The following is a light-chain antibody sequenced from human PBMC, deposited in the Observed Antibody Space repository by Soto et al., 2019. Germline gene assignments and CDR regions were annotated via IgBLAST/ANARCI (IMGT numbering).Light chain of an antibody. V-gene: IGLV2-14*01. CDR1: NSDIGGYNH. Sequence: QLVLTQPASVSGSPGQSITISCTGTNSDIGGYNHVSWYQQHPGKAPKLIIYEVTNRPSGVSNRFSGSKSGNTASLTISGLLAEDEADYSCSSYTSTTTYVIFGGGTKLTVL. CDR3: SSYTSTTTYVI. CDR2: EVT. J-gene: IGLJ2*01.